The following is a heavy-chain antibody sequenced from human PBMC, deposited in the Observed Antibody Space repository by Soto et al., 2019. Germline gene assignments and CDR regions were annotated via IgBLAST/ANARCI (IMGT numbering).Heavy chain of an antibody. Sequence: GSLRLSCAASGFTVSNSYMSWVRQTPGKGLEWVSIIYSGGSTYYADSVKGRFTISRDNSKNILYLQMNSLRAEDTVVYYCARVAFPHCSGGSCYPGSWFDPWGQGTLVTVSS. D-gene: IGHD2-15*01. V-gene: IGHV3-53*01. CDR1: GFTVSNSY. CDR3: ARVAFPHCSGGSCYPGSWFDP. CDR2: IYSGGST. J-gene: IGHJ5*02.